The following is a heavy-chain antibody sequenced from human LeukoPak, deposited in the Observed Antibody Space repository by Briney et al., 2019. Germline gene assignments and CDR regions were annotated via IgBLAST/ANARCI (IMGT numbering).Heavy chain of an antibody. Sequence: PGGSLRLSCAASGFTFSSYGMHWVRQAPGKGLEWVAFIRYDGSNKYYADSVKGRFTIARDNSKNTLYLQMNSLRAADTAVYYCARGGYYGSGNDFRFDPWGQGTLVTVSS. CDR2: IRYDGSNK. CDR1: GFTFSSYG. V-gene: IGHV3-30*02. CDR3: ARGGYYGSGNDFRFDP. J-gene: IGHJ5*02. D-gene: IGHD3-10*01.